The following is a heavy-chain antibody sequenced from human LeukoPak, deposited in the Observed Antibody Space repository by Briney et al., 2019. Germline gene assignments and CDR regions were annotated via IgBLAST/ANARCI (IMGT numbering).Heavy chain of an antibody. D-gene: IGHD3-10*01. Sequence: GASVKVSCKASGYTFSGYYIHWVRQAPGQGLEWMGWINPNTGGAKYAQRCQDRGITTRDTSISTAYMEVSRLRYDDTAVYYCARPLRVTMIRGAAFRASSDFDPWGQGTLVTVSS. V-gene: IGHV1-2*02. CDR2: INPNTGGA. J-gene: IGHJ5*02. CDR3: ARPLRVTMIRGAAFRASSDFDP. CDR1: GYTFSGYY.